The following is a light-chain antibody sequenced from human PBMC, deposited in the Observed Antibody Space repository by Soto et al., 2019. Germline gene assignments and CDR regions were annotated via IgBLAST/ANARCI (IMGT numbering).Light chain of an antibody. J-gene: IGKJ1*01. V-gene: IGKV3-15*01. Sequence: EIVMTQSPATQSVSPGERATLSCRASHNIKNNLAWYQQKPGQAPRLLIYAASTRATGFPARFSGSGSGTEFTLTISSLQSQDFAVYHCQQYYKWPQTFGQGTKVEIK. CDR3: QQYYKWPQT. CDR2: AAS. CDR1: HNIKNN.